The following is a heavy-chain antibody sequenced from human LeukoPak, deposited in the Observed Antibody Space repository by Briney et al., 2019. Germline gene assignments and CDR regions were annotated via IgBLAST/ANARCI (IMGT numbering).Heavy chain of an antibody. Sequence: GSLRLSCAASGFTVSSIYMSWVRQPPGKGLEWIGYIYYSGSTNYNPSLKSRVTISVDMSKNQFSLKLSSVTAADTAVYYCATHPPKVCTGGSCTDYWGQGTLVTVSS. CDR3: ATHPPKVCTGGSCTDY. V-gene: IGHV4-59*02. J-gene: IGHJ4*02. D-gene: IGHD2-15*01. CDR1: GFTVSSIY. CDR2: IYYSGST.